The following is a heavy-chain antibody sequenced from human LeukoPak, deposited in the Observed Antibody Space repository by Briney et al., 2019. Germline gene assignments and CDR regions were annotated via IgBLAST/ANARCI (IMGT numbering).Heavy chain of an antibody. CDR3: ARENLIGTTHYTLDF. V-gene: IGHV4-59*01. CDR2: THYTKGT. CDR1: GASIRTSY. Sequence: SETLSLTCSVSGASIRTSYWTWIRQPPGRGLEWIGFTHYTKGTYYNPSLKSRLTISVDTSKNQFSLRLTSVTAADTAVYYCARENLIGTTHYTLDFWGGGTLDPVSP. D-gene: IGHD4-11*01. J-gene: IGHJ4*02.